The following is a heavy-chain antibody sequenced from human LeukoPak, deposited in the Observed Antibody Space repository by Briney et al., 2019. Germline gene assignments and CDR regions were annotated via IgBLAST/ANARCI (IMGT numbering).Heavy chain of an antibody. J-gene: IGHJ4*02. Sequence: ASVKVSCKASGYTFTGYYMHWVRQAPGQGLEWMGWINPNSGGTNYAQKFQGRVTMTRDTSISTAYMELSRLRSDDTAVYYCARSSGYSGYDFAITPAKIFRFDYWGQGTLVTVSS. CDR2: INPNSGGT. V-gene: IGHV1-2*02. D-gene: IGHD5-12*01. CDR1: GYTFTGYY. CDR3: ARSSGYSGYDFAITPAKIFRFDY.